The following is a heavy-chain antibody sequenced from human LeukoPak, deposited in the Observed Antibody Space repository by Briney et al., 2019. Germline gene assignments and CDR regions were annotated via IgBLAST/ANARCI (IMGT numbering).Heavy chain of an antibody. J-gene: IGHJ4*02. Sequence: GGSLRLSCAASGFTFSSYTMSWVRQAPGKGLEWVTGVSGSGGNIHYADSVKGRFTISRDNSKNTLYLQMNSLRAEDTAVYYCAASLPNIVVVPATKGPFGYWGQGALVTVSS. V-gene: IGHV3-23*01. CDR2: VSGSGGNI. CDR1: GFTFSSYT. D-gene: IGHD2-2*01. CDR3: AASLPNIVVVPATKGPFGY.